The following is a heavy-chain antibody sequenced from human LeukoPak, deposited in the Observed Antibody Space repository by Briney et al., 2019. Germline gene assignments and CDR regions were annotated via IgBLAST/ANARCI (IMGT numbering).Heavy chain of an antibody. V-gene: IGHV3-48*01. D-gene: IGHD1-26*01. Sequence: GGSLRLSCAASGFTFSSYSMNWVRQAPGKGLEGVSYISSSSTIYYADSVKGRFTISRDKAKNSLYLQMNRLRAEDTAVYYCARVVLGATAGYWGQGTLVTVSS. CDR3: ARVVLGATAGY. CDR2: ISSSSTI. J-gene: IGHJ4*02. CDR1: GFTFSSYS.